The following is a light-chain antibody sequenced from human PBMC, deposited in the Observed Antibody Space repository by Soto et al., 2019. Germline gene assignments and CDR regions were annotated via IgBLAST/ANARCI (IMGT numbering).Light chain of an antibody. CDR3: SSYTSSSSYV. V-gene: IGLV2-14*01. CDR2: DVS. CDR1: SSDVGGYNY. J-gene: IGLJ1*01. Sequence: QSVLTQPASVSGSPGQSITISCTGTSSDVGGYNYVSWYQQHPGKAPKLMIYDVSNRPSGVSNRFSGSKSGNTASLTLSGLQAEDEADHYCSSYTSSSSYVFGTGTKVTV.